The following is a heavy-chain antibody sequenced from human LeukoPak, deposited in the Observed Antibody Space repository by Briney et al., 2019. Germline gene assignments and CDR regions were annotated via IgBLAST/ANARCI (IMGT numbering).Heavy chain of an antibody. J-gene: IGHJ3*02. CDR1: GFTFSGSA. CDR2: IRSRTHDYAT. V-gene: IGHV3-73*01. D-gene: IGHD4-17*01. CDR3: TRLTIDYGDYMDGFDI. Sequence: GGSLRLSCAASGFTFSGSAMHWVRQASGKGPEWIGRIRSRTHDYATAYPESVKGRFTISRDDLKNTAYLQMNSLKTEDTAVYYCTRLTIDYGDYMDGFDIWGQGTMVTVSS.